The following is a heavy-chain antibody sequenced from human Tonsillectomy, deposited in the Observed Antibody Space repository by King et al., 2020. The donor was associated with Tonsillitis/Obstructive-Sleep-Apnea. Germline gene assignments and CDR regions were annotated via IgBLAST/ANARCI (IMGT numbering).Heavy chain of an antibody. CDR3: ARETPYDFWSGYPDYYYYYYMDV. CDR1: GFTVSSNY. D-gene: IGHD3-3*01. Sequence: VQLVESGGGLVQPGGSLRLSCAASGFTVSSNYMSWGRQAPGKGLEWVAVIYSGGGTYYAGSVKGRFTISRDNSKNTPYLQIKSLRAEDTAVYYCARETPYDFWSGYPDYYYYYYMDVWGKGTTVTVSS. V-gene: IGHV3-66*01. CDR2: IYSGGGT. J-gene: IGHJ6*03.